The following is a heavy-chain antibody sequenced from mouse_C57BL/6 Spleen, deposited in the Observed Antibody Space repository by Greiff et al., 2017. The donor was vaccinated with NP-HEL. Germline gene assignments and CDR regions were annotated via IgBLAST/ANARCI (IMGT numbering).Heavy chain of an antibody. CDR1: GYTFTSYW. J-gene: IGHJ1*03. V-gene: IGHV1-61*01. CDR3: ARESITSSYFDV. Sequence: QVQLQQPGAELVRPGSSVKLSCKASGYTFTSYWMAWVKQRPGQGLEWIGNIYPSDSETHYNQKFKDKATLTVDKSSSTAYMQLSSLTSEDSAVYYCARESITSSYFDVWGTGTTVTVSS. D-gene: IGHD1-1*01. CDR2: IYPSDSET.